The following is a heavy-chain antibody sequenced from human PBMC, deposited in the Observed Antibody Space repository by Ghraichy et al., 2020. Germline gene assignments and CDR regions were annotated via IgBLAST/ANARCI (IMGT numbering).Heavy chain of an antibody. J-gene: IGHJ6*02. V-gene: IGHV3-23*01. CDR1: GFTFSSYA. D-gene: IGHD3-9*01. Sequence: GESLNISCAASGFTFSSYAMSWVRQAPGKGLEWVSAISGSGGSTYYADSVKGRFTISRDNSKNTLYLQMNSLRAEDTAVYYCAKASGDDILTGYYQYGMDVWGQGTTVTVSS. CDR3: AKASGDDILTGYYQYGMDV. CDR2: ISGSGGST.